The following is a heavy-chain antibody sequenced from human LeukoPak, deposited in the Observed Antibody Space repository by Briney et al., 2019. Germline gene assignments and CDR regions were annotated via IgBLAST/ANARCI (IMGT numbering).Heavy chain of an antibody. V-gene: IGHV4-31*03. CDR3: ARGLRYFDWLLSANWFDP. D-gene: IGHD3-9*01. Sequence: PSQTLSLTCTVSGGSISSGGYSWSWIRQHPGKGLEWIVYIYYSGSTYYNPSLKSRVTISVDTSKNQFSLKLSSVTAADTAVYYCARGLRYFDWLLSANWFDPWGQGTLVTVSS. J-gene: IGHJ5*02. CDR2: IYYSGST. CDR1: GGSISSGGYS.